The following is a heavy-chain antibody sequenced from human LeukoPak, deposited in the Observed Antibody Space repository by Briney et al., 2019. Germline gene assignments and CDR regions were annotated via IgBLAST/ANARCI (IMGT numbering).Heavy chain of an antibody. J-gene: IGHJ4*01. V-gene: IGHV3-23*01. CDR3: AKGIYSSGWSYFDY. D-gene: IGHD6-19*01. CDR1: GFTFSNSA. Sequence: GGSLRRSCAASGFTFSNSAMSWVREAPGKGLEWVSTLSGSCITTYYADSVKGRFTISRDNSKNTLYLQMNSLRAEDTAVYYCAKGIYSSGWSYFDYWGHGTLVTVSS. CDR2: LSGSCITT.